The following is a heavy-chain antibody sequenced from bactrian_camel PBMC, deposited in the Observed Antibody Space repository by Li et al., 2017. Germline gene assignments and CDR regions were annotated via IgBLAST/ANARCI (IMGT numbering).Heavy chain of an antibody. Sequence: HVQLVESGGGSVQAGGSLRLSCTASRLTFGSHCMGWFRQAPGKEREAVATIYTGNGNEYYADSVKGRFTISRDNATNTVYLQMNSLKPEDTAEYYCVSLVGRPLVHQGTQVTVS. CDR2: IYTGNGNE. CDR1: RLTFGSHC. J-gene: IGHJ4*01. D-gene: IGHD2*01. V-gene: IGHV3-2*01.